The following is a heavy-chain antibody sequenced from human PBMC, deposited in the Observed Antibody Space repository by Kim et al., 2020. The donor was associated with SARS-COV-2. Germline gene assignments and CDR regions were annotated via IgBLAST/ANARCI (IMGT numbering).Heavy chain of an antibody. CDR1: GGTFSSYA. CDR3: ARVPSSRRNGWFDP. D-gene: IGHD2-8*01. Sequence: SVNVSCKASGGTFSSYAISWVRQAPGQGLEWMGGIIPIFGTANYAQKFQGRVTITADESTSTAYMELSSLRSEDTAVYYCARVPSSRRNGWFDPWGQGTLVTVSS. CDR2: IIPIFGTA. V-gene: IGHV1-69*13. J-gene: IGHJ5*02.